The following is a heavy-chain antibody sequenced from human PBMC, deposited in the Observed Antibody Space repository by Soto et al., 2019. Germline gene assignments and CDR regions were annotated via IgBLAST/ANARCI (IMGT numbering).Heavy chain of an antibody. CDR3: ARSSSGSGSYYYNWFDP. CDR2: IIPILGIA. CDR1: GGTFSSYT. J-gene: IGHJ5*02. Sequence: SVKVSCKASGGTFSSYTISWVRQAPGQGLEWMGRIIPILGIANYAQKFQGRVTITADKSTSTAYMELSSLRSEDTAVYYCARSSSGSGSYYYNWFDPWGQGTLVTVSS. V-gene: IGHV1-69*02. D-gene: IGHD3-10*01.